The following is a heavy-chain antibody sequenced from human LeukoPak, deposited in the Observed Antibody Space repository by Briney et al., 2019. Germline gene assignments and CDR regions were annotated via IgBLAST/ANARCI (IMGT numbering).Heavy chain of an antibody. Sequence: GRSLRLSCAASGFTFSSYAMHWVRQAPGKGLEWVAVISYDGSNKYYADSVKGRFTISRDNSKNTLYLRMNSLRAEDTAVYYCARDGGPGELWFPAVDYWGQGTLVTVSS. V-gene: IGHV3-30-3*01. D-gene: IGHD5-18*01. J-gene: IGHJ4*02. CDR3: ARDGGPGELWFPAVDY. CDR1: GFTFSSYA. CDR2: ISYDGSNK.